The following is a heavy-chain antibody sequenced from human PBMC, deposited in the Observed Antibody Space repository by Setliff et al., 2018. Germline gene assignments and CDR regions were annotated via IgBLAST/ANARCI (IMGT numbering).Heavy chain of an antibody. V-gene: IGHV1-3*01. D-gene: IGHD5-18*01. CDR1: GYIFTYYA. J-gene: IGHJ3*02. CDR2: INAGNGNT. CDR3: ARAGEAYGYGGAFDI. Sequence: ASVKVSCKASGYIFTYYAIHWVRQAPGQRLEWMGWINAGNGNTKYSQKFQGRVTMTTDTSTSTAYMELRSLRSDDTAVYYCARAGEAYGYGGAFDIWGQGTMVTVSS.